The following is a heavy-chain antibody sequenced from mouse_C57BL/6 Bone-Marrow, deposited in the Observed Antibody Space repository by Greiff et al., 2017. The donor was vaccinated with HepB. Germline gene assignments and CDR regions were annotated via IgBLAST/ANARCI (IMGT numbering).Heavy chain of an antibody. J-gene: IGHJ1*03. CDR2: INPNNGGT. CDR1: GYTFTDYY. Sequence: VQLQQSGPELVKPGASVKISCKASGYTFTDYYMNWVKQSNGKSLEWIGDINPNNGGTSYNQKFKGKATLTVDKSSSTAYMELRSLTSEDSAVYYCARSRGSSHWYFDGWGTGTTVTVSS. D-gene: IGHD1-1*01. CDR3: ARSRGSSHWYFDG. V-gene: IGHV1-26*01.